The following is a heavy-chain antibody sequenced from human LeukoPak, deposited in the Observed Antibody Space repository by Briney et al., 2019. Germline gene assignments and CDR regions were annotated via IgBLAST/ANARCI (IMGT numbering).Heavy chain of an antibody. CDR1: GFTFSNAW. V-gene: IGHV3-15*01. D-gene: IGHD6-13*01. Sequence: GGSLRLSCAASGFTFSNAWMSWVRQAPGKGLEWVGRIKSKADGGTTDYAAPVKGRFTISRDDSKNTLYLQMNSLKTEDTAVYYCTTISAAGFLDYWGQGTLVTVSS. CDR3: TTISAAGFLDY. J-gene: IGHJ4*02. CDR2: IKSKADGGTT.